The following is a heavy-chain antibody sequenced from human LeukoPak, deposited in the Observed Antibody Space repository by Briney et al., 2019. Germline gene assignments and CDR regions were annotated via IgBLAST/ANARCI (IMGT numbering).Heavy chain of an antibody. CDR2: IYYSGST. Sequence: SETLSLTCTVSGGSISSYYWSWIRQPPGKGLEWIGYIYYSGSTNYNPSLKSRVTISVDTSKNQFSLKLSSVTAADTAVYYCARAKAGWRDYYYGRDVWGQGTTVTVSS. J-gene: IGHJ6*02. V-gene: IGHV4-59*01. CDR3: ARAKAGWRDYYYGRDV. CDR1: GGSISSYY. D-gene: IGHD2-15*01.